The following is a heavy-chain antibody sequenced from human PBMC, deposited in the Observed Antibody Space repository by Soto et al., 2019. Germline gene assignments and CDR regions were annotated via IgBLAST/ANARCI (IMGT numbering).Heavy chain of an antibody. V-gene: IGHV3-33*01. CDR1: GFTFSSYG. CDR2: IWYDGSNK. J-gene: IGHJ6*03. Sequence: QVQLVESGGGVVQPGRSLRLSCAASGFTFSSYGMHWVRQAPGKGLEWVAVIWYDGSNKYYADSVKGRFTISRDNSKTTLYLHMNSLRAEDTAVYYCAREGYSYYDMDVCGKGPTVTVSS. CDR3: AREGYSYYDMDV.